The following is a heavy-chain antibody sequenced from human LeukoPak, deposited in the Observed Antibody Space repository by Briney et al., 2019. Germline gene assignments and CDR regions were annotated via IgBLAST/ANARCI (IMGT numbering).Heavy chain of an antibody. D-gene: IGHD3-3*01. CDR2: ISSSGNTK. CDR1: EFTFSDYY. CDR3: ARGRAEDYDFWDHPLDY. J-gene: IGHJ4*02. Sequence: GGSLRLSCAASEFTFSDYYMSWIRQAPGKGLEWVSYISSSGNTKYYADSVKGRFTISRDNAKNSLYLQMNSLRAEDTAVYYCARGRAEDYDFWDHPLDYWGQGTLVTVSS. V-gene: IGHV3-11*01.